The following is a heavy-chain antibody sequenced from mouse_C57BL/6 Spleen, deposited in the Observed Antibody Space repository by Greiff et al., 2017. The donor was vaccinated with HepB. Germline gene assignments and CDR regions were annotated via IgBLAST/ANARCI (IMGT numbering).Heavy chain of an antibody. CDR2: IYPGGGGT. CDR3: ATSGDDSFDY. J-gene: IGHJ2*01. CDR1: GYAFTNSW. Sequence: QVQLQQSGAELVRPGTSVEVSCKASGYAFTNSWIEWVKQRPGQGLEWIGVIYPGGGGTNYNEKFKGKATLTADKSSSTAYMQLSSLTSEDSAVYFCATSGDDSFDYWGQGTTLTVSS. D-gene: IGHD2-12*01. V-gene: IGHV1-54*01.